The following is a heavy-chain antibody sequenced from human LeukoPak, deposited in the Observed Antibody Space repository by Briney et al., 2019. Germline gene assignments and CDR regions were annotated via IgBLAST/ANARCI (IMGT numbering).Heavy chain of an antibody. V-gene: IGHV4-39*01. CDR2: IYYSGST. CDR3: ATPGSVLIFAGFDY. Sequence: SETLSLTCTVSGGSISSSSYYWGWIRQPPGKGLEWIGSIYYSGSTYYNPSPKSRVTISVDTSKNQFSLKLSSVTAADTAVYYCATPGSVLIFAGFDYWGQGTLVTVSS. CDR1: GGSISSSSYY. D-gene: IGHD2-8*01. J-gene: IGHJ4*02.